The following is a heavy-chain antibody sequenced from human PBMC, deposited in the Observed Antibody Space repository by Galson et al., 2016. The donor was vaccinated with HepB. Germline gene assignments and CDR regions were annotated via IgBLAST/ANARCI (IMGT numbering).Heavy chain of an antibody. CDR3: ARAHAAEGFVYLGGPLLYYYLMDV. V-gene: IGHV3-48*02. Sequence: SLRLSCAASGFTFSRHSMIWVRQAPWKGLEWFSYISPSSTTIYYIDSVKGRFTISRDNAYNSLYLQMHSLRDQDTAMYYCARAHAAEGFVYLGGPLLYYYLMDVWGKGTTVTVSS. CDR1: GFTFSRHS. CDR2: ISPSSTTI. D-gene: IGHD2-2*01. J-gene: IGHJ6*03.